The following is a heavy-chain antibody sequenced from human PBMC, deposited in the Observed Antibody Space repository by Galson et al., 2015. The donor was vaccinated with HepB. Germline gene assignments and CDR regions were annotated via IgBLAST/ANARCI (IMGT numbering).Heavy chain of an antibody. CDR1: GFTFSSYW. J-gene: IGHJ4*02. CDR2: IKQDGSEK. D-gene: IGHD6-13*01. CDR3: ASGGRLPDKRYSSSWSFFDY. V-gene: IGHV3-7*01. Sequence: SLRLSCAASGFTFSSYWMSWVRQAPGKGLEWVANIKQDGSEKYYVDSVKGRFTISRDNAKNSLYLQMNSLRAEDTAVYYCASGGRLPDKRYSSSWSFFDYWGQGTLVTVSS.